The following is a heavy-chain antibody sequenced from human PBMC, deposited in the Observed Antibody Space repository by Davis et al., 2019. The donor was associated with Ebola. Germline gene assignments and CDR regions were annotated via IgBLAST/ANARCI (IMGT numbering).Heavy chain of an antibody. CDR3: ARDRRERYSYGLLRDYYYYMDV. D-gene: IGHD5-18*01. CDR2: IIPIFGTA. CDR1: GGTFSSYA. Sequence: SVKVSCKASGGTFSSYAISWVRQAPGQGLEWMGGIIPIFGTANYAQKFQGRVTITADESTSTAYMELSSLRSADTAVYYCARDRRERYSYGLLRDYYYYMDVWGKGTTVTVSS. J-gene: IGHJ6*03. V-gene: IGHV1-69*13.